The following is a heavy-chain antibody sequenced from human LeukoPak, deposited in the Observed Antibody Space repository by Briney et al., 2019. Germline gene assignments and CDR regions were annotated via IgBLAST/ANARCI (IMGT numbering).Heavy chain of an antibody. CDR3: ASESYDSSGYYYV. D-gene: IGHD3-22*01. Sequence: GGSLRLSCAASGFTFSSYTMNWVRKAPGKGLEWVSSISSSSSYIYYADSVKGRFTISRDNAKNSLYLQMNSLRAADTAVYYCASESYDSSGYYYVWGQGTLVTVSS. CDR1: GFTFSSYT. CDR2: ISSSSSYI. V-gene: IGHV3-21*01. J-gene: IGHJ4*02.